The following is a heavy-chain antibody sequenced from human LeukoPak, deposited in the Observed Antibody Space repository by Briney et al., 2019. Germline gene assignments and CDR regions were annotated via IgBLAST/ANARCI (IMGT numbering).Heavy chain of an antibody. V-gene: IGHV3-20*04. CDR2: INWNGGST. J-gene: IGHJ4*02. CDR1: GFTFDDFA. CDR3: ARENYGSGSWFDY. Sequence: GGSLRLSCAASGFTFDDFAMSWVRQAPGKGLEWVSGINWNGGSTGYADSVKGRFTISRDNAKNSLYLQMNSLRAEDAAVYYCARENYGSGSWFDYWGQGTLVTVSS. D-gene: IGHD3-10*01.